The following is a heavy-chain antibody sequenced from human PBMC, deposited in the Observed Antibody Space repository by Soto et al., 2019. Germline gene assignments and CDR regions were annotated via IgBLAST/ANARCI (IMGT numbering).Heavy chain of an antibody. D-gene: IGHD1-26*01. V-gene: IGHV5-51*01. CDR2: IFPDDSDT. CDR1: GYDFANYW. Sequence: EVQLAQSGADVKKPGESLKISCEGSGYDFANYWIAWLRQMPGKGLEWMGIIFPDDSDTKYSPSFQGQVTISADRSISTAYLQWSSLKASDSAMYYCGRLDDSGTVIDYWGQGTLVSVSS. CDR3: GRLDDSGTVIDY. J-gene: IGHJ4*02.